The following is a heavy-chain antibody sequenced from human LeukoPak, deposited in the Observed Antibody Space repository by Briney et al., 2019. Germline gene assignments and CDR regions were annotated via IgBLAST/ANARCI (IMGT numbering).Heavy chain of an antibody. J-gene: IGHJ6*02. Sequence: GRSLRLSCAASGFTLSSYAIHWVRQAPGKGLEWVAVISYDGSNKYYADSVKGRFTISRDNSKNTLYLQMNSLRAEDTAVYYCARDREDVWGQGTTVTVSS. CDR2: ISYDGSNK. CDR3: ARDREDV. V-gene: IGHV3-30-3*01. CDR1: GFTLSSYA. D-gene: IGHD3-10*01.